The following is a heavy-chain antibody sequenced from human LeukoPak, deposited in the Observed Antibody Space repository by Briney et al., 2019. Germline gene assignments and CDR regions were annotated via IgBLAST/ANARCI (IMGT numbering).Heavy chain of an antibody. CDR2: FDPEDGET. V-gene: IGHV1-24*01. J-gene: IGHJ4*02. Sequence: GASVKVSCKVSGYTLTELSMHWVRQAPGKGLEWMGGFDPEDGETIYAQKFQGRVTMTEDTSTDTAYMELSSLRSEDTAVYYCATSDGGYPHFDYWGQGTLVTVSS. CDR1: GYTLTELS. D-gene: IGHD4-17*01. CDR3: ATSDGGYPHFDY.